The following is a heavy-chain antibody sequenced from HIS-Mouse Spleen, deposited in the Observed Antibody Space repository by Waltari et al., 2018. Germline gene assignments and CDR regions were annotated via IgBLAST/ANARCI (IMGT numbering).Heavy chain of an antibody. V-gene: IGHV3-9*01. J-gene: IGHJ4*02. CDR2: ISWNSGSI. CDR3: AKDLRPAYSSSPYFDY. CDR1: GFTFDDYA. Sequence: EVQLVESGGGLVQPGRYLRLSVAASGFTFDDYAMHWVRQAPGKGLEWVSGISWNSGSIGYADSVKGRFTISRDNAKNSLYLQMNSLRAEDTALYYCAKDLRPAYSSSPYFDYWGQGTLVTVSS. D-gene: IGHD6-6*01.